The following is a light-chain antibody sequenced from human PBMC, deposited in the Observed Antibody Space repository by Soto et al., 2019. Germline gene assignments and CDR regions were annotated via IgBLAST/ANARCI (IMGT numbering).Light chain of an antibody. CDR2: GAS. Sequence: EIVLTQSPGTLSLSPGKRATLSCRASQSISSSYLAWYQQRPGQAPRLLIYGASSRATRIPDRFSGSGSGTEFTLTNRRLEPEDFAVYYCQQYGSSSWTFGQGTKVEIK. V-gene: IGKV3-20*01. J-gene: IGKJ1*01. CDR3: QQYGSSSWT. CDR1: QSISSSY.